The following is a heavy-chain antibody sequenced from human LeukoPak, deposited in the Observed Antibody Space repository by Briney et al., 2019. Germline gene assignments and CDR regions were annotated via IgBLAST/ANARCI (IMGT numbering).Heavy chain of an antibody. CDR3: ARGGTGSTSIPRPYPVDY. Sequence: ASVKVSCKASGYTFTCYDINWGRHATGQGLEWMGWMNPNSGNTGYAQKFQGRVTMTRNTSISTAYMELSSLRSEDTAVYYCARGGTGSTSIPRPYPVDYWGQGTLVTVSS. D-gene: IGHD2-2*01. V-gene: IGHV1-8*01. CDR1: GYTFTCYD. J-gene: IGHJ4*02. CDR2: MNPNSGNT.